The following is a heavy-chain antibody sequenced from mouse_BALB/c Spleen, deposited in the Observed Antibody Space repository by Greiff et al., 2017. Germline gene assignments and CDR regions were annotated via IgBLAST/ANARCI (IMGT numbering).Heavy chain of an antibody. CDR2: INPSTGYT. V-gene: IGHV1-7*01. J-gene: IGHJ3*01. CDR1: GYTFTSYW. Sequence: VQLQQSGAELAKPGASVKMSCKASGYTFTSYWMHWVKQRPGQGLEWIGYINPSTGYTEYIQKFKDKATLTADKSSSTAYMQLSSLTSEDSAVYYCARGASTVFAYWGQGTLVTVSA. CDR3: ARGASTVFAY. D-gene: IGHD1-1*01.